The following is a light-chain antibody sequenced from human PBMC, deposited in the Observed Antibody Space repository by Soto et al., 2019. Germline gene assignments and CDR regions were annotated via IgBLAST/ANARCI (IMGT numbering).Light chain of an antibody. CDR3: QHYNSYSEA. CDR1: QTISSW. Sequence: IQMNQSPSTLSGSVGDRVTITCRASQTISSWLAWYQQKPGKAPKLLIYKASTLKSGVPSRFNGSGSGTEFTLTISSLQPDDFATYYCQHYNSYSEAFGQGTKVDIK. V-gene: IGKV1-5*03. J-gene: IGKJ1*01. CDR2: KAS.